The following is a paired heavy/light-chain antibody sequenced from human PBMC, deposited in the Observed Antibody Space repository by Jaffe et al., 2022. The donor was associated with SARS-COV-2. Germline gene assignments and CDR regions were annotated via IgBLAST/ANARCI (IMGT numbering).Light chain of an antibody. V-gene: IGLV1-44*01. J-gene: IGLJ2*01. CDR3: GAWDASLNGPV. CDR2: SNN. Sequence: QSVLTQPPSASGTPGQRVTISCSGSSSNIGSNTVNWYQQLPGTAPKLLIYSNNQRPSGVPDRFSGSKSGTSASLAISGLQSEDEADYYCGAWDASLNGPVFGGGTKLTVL. CDR1: SSNIGSNT.
Heavy chain of an antibody. V-gene: IGHV4-38-2*02. D-gene: IGHD1-26*01. Sequence: QVQLQESGPGLVKPSETLSLTCTVSGYSISSGYFWGWLRQPPGKGLEWIGTIYHSGGTYYNPSLKSRVTISVDTSKNYFSLRLTSVTAADTAVYYCARLWSSGRYGPDYWGQGTLVTVSS. CDR3: ARLWSSGRYGPDY. CDR2: IYHSGGT. CDR1: GYSISSGYF. J-gene: IGHJ4*02.